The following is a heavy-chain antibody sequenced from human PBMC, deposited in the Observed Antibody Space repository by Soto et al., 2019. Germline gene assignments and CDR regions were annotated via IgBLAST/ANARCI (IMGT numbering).Heavy chain of an antibody. CDR1: GFTFSSYA. CDR3: AKDLIFSSGSYYGLVDY. Sequence: VESGGGLVQPGGSLRLSCAASGFTFSSYAMSWVRQAPGKGLEWVSAISGSGGSTYYAYSVKGRFTISRDNSKNTLYLQMNSLRAEDTAVYYCAKDLIFSSGSYYGLVDYWGQGTLVTVSS. CDR2: ISGSGGST. D-gene: IGHD3-10*01. J-gene: IGHJ4*02. V-gene: IGHV3-23*04.